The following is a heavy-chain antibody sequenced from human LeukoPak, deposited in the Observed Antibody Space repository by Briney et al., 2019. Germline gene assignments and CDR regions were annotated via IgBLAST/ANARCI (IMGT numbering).Heavy chain of an antibody. Sequence: PSQTLSLTCTVSGGSISSGGYYWSWIRQHPGKGLEWIGYIYYSGSTYYNPSLKSRVTISVDTSKNQFSLKLSSVIAADTAVYYCARDRRYSGYDQTGWFDPWGQGTLVTVSS. V-gene: IGHV4-31*03. CDR2: IYYSGST. CDR1: GGSISSGGYY. CDR3: ARDRRYSGYDQTGWFDP. J-gene: IGHJ5*02. D-gene: IGHD5-12*01.